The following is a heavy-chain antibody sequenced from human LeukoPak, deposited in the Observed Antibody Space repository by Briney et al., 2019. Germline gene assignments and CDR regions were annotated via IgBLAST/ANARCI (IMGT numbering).Heavy chain of an antibody. J-gene: IGHJ4*02. CDR1: GFTFRTFW. CDR3: ARDNIRSLDY. Sequence: PGQSLRLSCAASGFTFRTFWMHWVRQVPGKGLVWVSRIDSDGTSTSYADLVKGRFTISRDNARNTFYLQMNSLRVEDTAVYYCARDNIRSLDYWGQGTLVTVSS. D-gene: IGHD1-14*01. CDR2: IDSDGTST. V-gene: IGHV3-74*01.